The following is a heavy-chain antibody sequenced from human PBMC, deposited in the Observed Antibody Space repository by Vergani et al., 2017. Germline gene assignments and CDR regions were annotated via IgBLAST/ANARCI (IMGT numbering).Heavy chain of an antibody. CDR3: ARSRPYCTSGSCPAI. CDR2: IYHSGST. CDR1: GYSISSGYY. V-gene: IGHV4-38-2*02. D-gene: IGHD2-15*01. J-gene: IGHJ4*02. Sequence: QVQLQESGPGLVKPSETLSLTCTVSGYSISSGYYWGWIRQPPGKGLEWIGSIYHSGSTYYNPSLKSRVTISVDTSKNQFSLKRNSVTVADTAVYYCARSRPYCTSGSCPAIWGQGTLVTVSS.